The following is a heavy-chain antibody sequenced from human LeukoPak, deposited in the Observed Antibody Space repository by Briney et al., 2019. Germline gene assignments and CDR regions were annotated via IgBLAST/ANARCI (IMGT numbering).Heavy chain of an antibody. J-gene: IGHJ4*02. D-gene: IGHD6-19*01. CDR2: ISSSSSYT. V-gene: IGHV3-11*05. CDR3: ARDSAAWYSSGWYDY. CDR1: GFTFSDYY. Sequence: GRSLRLSCAASGFTFSDYYMSWMRQAPGKGLEWVSYISSSSSYTDYADSMKGRITISRDNAKNSLYLQMNSLRAEDTAVYYCARDSAAWYSSGWYDYWGQGTLVTVSS.